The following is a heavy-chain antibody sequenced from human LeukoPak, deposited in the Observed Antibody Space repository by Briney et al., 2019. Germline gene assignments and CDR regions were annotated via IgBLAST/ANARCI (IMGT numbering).Heavy chain of an antibody. J-gene: IGHJ5*02. CDR2: ISWNSGSI. CDR1: GFTFDDYA. V-gene: IGHV3-9*01. CDR3: AKDTSP. Sequence: GGSLRLSCAASGFTFDDYAMHWVRQAPGKGLEWVSGISWNSGSIGYADSVKGRFTISRDNAKNSLYLQMNSLRAEDTALYYCAKDTSPWGQGTLVTVSS.